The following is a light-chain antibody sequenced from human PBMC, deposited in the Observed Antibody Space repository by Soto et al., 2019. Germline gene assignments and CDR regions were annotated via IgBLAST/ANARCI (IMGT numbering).Light chain of an antibody. CDR1: QSIRSN. Sequence: EIVITQSPTPLSVSPGERATLSCRASQSIRSNLAWYRHKPGQAPSLLIYETSTRATGVPARFSGSGSGTEFTLTITSLQSEDIAIYYCQHYDNWPFTFGQGTKVDIK. CDR3: QHYDNWPFT. CDR2: ETS. V-gene: IGKV3-15*01. J-gene: IGKJ2*01.